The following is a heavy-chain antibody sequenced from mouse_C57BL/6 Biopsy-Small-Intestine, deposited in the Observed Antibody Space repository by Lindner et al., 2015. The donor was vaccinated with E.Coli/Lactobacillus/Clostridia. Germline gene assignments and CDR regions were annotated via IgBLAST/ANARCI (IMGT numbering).Heavy chain of an antibody. J-gene: IGHJ2*01. CDR2: ISSGSSTI. CDR1: GFTFSDYG. V-gene: IGHV5-17*01. Sequence: VQLQESGGGLVKPGGSLKLSCAASGFTFSDYGMHWVRQAPEKGLEWVAYISSGSSTIYYADTVKGRFTISRDNAKNTLFLQMTSLRSEDTAMYYCARTGSSGYFDYWGQGTTLTVSS. D-gene: IGHD3-2*02. CDR3: ARTGSSGYFDY.